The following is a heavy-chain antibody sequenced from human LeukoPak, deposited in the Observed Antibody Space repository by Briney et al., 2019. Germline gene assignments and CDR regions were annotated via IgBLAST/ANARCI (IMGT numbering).Heavy chain of an antibody. J-gene: IGHJ3*02. D-gene: IGHD3-10*01. CDR2: IYYSGST. V-gene: IGHV4-59*01. Sequence: SETLSLTCTVSGGSISSYYWSWIRQPPGKGLEWIRYIYYSGSTNYNPSLKSRVTISVDTSKNQFSLKLSSVTAADTAVYYCARGVRAFGELYGHDAFDIWGQGTMVTVSS. CDR1: GGSISSYY. CDR3: ARGVRAFGELYGHDAFDI.